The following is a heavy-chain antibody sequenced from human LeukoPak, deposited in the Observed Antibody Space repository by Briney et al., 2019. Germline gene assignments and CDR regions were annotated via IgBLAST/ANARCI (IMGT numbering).Heavy chain of an antibody. CDR3: AKDAEHSSGWYGSDFDY. CDR2: IRYDGSNK. V-gene: IGHV3-30*02. Sequence: GGSLRLSCAASGFTFSSYGMHWVRQAPGKGLEWVAFIRYDGSNKYYADSVKGRFTISRDNSKNTLYLQMNSLRAEDTAAYYCAKDAEHSSGWYGSDFDYWGQGTLVTVSS. CDR1: GFTFSSYG. J-gene: IGHJ4*02. D-gene: IGHD6-19*01.